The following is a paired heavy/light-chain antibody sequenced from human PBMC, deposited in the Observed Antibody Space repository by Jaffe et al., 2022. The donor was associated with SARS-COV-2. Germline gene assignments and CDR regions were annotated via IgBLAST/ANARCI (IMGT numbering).Light chain of an antibody. J-gene: IGLJ2*01. V-gene: IGLV3-21*02. Sequence: SYVLTQAPSVSVVPGQTARITCAGDNIESKSVHWYQQKPGQAPVLVVNDDSDRPSGIPERFGGSNSGNTATLTISRVEAGDEADYYCQVWHTDTDLYVVFGGGTKLTVL. CDR3: QVWHTDTDLYVV. CDR2: DDS. CDR1: NIESKS.
Heavy chain of an antibody. V-gene: IGHV7-4-1*02. D-gene: IGHD5-12*01. Sequence: QVQLVQSGSELKKPGASVKVSCKTSGYIFTEYAINWVRQAPGQGLEWLGWINTNTGDPTYAQGFRGRFAVSLDTSVSTAYLQINNLQAEDTAVYFCARETAEVATPPFDSWGQGTLVTVSS. CDR1: GYIFTEYA. J-gene: IGHJ4*02. CDR2: INTNTGDP. CDR3: ARETAEVATPPFDS.